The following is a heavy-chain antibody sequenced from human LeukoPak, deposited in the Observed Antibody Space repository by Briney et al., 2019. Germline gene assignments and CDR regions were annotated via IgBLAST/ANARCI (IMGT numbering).Heavy chain of an antibody. Sequence: SETLSLTCTVSGXSISSYFWTWIRQPPGKGLEWIGYIYYSGSTNYNPSLKSRVTILVDTSKNQFSLKLSSVTAADTAVYYCARAVGYGAFHIWGQGTMVTVSS. D-gene: IGHD5-12*01. CDR1: GXSISSYF. V-gene: IGHV4-59*01. CDR2: IYYSGST. J-gene: IGHJ3*02. CDR3: ARAVGYGAFHI.